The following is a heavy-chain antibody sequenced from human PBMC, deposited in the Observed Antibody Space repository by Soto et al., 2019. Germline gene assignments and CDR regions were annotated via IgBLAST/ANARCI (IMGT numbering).Heavy chain of an antibody. J-gene: IGHJ4*02. CDR1: GGSFSGYY. V-gene: IGHV4-34*01. Sequence: PSETLSLTCAVYGGSFSGYYWSWIRQPPGKGLEWIGEINHSGSTNYNPSLKSRVTISVDTSKNQFSLKLSSVTAADTAVYYCARALGGSGSYYLYYFDYWGQGTLVTVSS. CDR2: INHSGST. CDR3: ARALGGSGSYYLYYFDY. D-gene: IGHD3-10*01.